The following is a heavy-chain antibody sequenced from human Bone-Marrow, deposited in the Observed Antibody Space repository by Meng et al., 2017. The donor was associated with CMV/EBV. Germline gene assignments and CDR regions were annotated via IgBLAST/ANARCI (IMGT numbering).Heavy chain of an antibody. CDR1: GGTFSSYG. CDR2: IIPIFGTA. Sequence: QVQLVQSGAEVKKPGSSVQVSCQASGGTFSSYGISWVRQAPGQGLEWMGGIIPIFGTANYAQKFQGRVTITADESTSTAYMELSSLRSEDTAVYYCAREGGQYYYDSSGHTPYFDYWGHGTLVTVAS. V-gene: IGHV1-69*12. J-gene: IGHJ4*01. CDR3: AREGGQYYYDSSGHTPYFDY. D-gene: IGHD3-22*01.